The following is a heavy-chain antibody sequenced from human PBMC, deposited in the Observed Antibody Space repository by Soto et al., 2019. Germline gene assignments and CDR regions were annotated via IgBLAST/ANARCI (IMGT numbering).Heavy chain of an antibody. D-gene: IGHD6-19*01. CDR1: GFSLTSVGVA. Sequence: QITLREPGPTLVKPTQTLTLTCTFSGFSLTSVGVAVGWIRQPPGKALEWLALIYGNDEKFYSPYLNNRLTIAKDTSKNQVVFTLTNVDPGDTATYYCIHRRNSCSGGICHVWNDPWGQGTQVTVSS. V-gene: IGHV2-5*01. CDR2: IYGNDEK. J-gene: IGHJ5*02. CDR3: IHRRNSCSGGICHVWNDP.